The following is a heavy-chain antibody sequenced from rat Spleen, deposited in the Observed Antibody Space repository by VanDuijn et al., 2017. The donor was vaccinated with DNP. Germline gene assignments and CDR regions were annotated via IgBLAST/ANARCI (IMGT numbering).Heavy chain of an antibody. V-gene: IGHV2-41*01. CDR3: ARGGRGGSMNV. Sequence: QVQLKESGPGLVQPSQTLSLTCTVSGFSLTSYHVHWVRQPPGKDLEWMGVIWNTGGTLYNSALKSRLSISKDTSKSQVFLELNSLQTEDTATYYCARGGRGGSMNVWGQGTSVTVSS. CDR1: GFSLTSYH. J-gene: IGHJ4*01. D-gene: IGHD1-11*01. CDR2: IWNTGGT.